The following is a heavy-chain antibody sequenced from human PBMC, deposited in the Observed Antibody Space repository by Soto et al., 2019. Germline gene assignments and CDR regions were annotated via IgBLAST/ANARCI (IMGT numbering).Heavy chain of an antibody. J-gene: IGHJ5*02. V-gene: IGHV4-34*01. CDR2: INHSGST. CDR1: GGSFSGYY. D-gene: IGHD3-10*01. Sequence: PLETLSLTCAVYGGSFSGYYWSLIRQPPGKGLEWIGEINHSGSTNYNPSLKSRVTISVDTSKNQFSLKLSSVTAADTAVYYCARLLFGAANWFDPWGQGTLVTVSS. CDR3: ARLLFGAANWFDP.